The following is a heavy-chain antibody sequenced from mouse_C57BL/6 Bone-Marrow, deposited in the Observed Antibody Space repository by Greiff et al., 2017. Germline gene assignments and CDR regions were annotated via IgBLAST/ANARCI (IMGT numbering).Heavy chain of an antibody. CDR1: GYTFTSYW. Sequence: QVQLQQPGAELVMPGASVTLSCKASGYTFTSYWMHWVKQSPGQGLEWIGEIDPSDSYTNYNQTFKGKSTLTVDKSSSTAYMQLSSLTSEDAAVYYCARSEGTTVVFDYWGQGTTLTVSS. J-gene: IGHJ2*01. CDR2: IDPSDSYT. CDR3: ARSEGTTVVFDY. V-gene: IGHV1-69*01. D-gene: IGHD1-1*01.